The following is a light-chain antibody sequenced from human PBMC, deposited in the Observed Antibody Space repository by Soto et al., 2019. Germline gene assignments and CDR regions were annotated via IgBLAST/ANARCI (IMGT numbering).Light chain of an antibody. CDR3: RAYTARSTLV. V-gene: IGLV2-14*01. CDR2: EVR. Sequence: QSALTQPASVSGSAVQSITISCSGTIRDVGADNLVSWYQQHPGTAPKLIIYEVRNRPSGITSRFSGSRSGNTASLTISGLQSEDEGDYYCRAYTARSTLVLGGGTKLTVL. CDR1: IRDVGADNL. J-gene: IGLJ3*02.